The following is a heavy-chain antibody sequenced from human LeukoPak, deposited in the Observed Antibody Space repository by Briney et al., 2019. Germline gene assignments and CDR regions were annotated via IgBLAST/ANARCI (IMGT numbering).Heavy chain of an antibody. D-gene: IGHD2-2*01. Sequence: SVKVSCKASGGTLSSYAISWVRQAPGQGLEWMGGIIPIFGTANYAQKFQGRVTITADESTSTAYMELSSLRSEDTAVYYCASQRGGVVPAANYYYYYYMDVWGKGTTVTVSS. CDR1: GGTLSSYA. J-gene: IGHJ6*03. CDR2: IIPIFGTA. V-gene: IGHV1-69*01. CDR3: ASQRGGVVPAANYYYYYYMDV.